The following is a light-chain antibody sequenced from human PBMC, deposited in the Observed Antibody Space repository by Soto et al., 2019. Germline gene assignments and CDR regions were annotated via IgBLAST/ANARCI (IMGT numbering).Light chain of an antibody. CDR2: GAS. CDR3: HHYDNSPPFT. V-gene: IGKV3-20*01. CDR1: PNVRSRY. J-gene: IGKJ3*01. Sequence: EIVLTQSPGTLSLSPGERATLSCRASPNVRSRYLAWYQQTPGRAPRLLIYGASSRATGIPDRFSGSGSGTDFTLTISRLEPEDFAVYYCHHYDNSPPFTFGPGTKVDIK.